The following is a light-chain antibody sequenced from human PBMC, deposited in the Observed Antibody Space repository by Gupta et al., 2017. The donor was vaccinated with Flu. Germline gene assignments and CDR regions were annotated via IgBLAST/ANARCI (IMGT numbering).Light chain of an antibody. V-gene: IGLV3-10*01. Sequence: GQTGTITGSDGAVAKRFAFWYQQKTGQAPVLFMYEDNKRPSGIPERFSGSGSGTLATLTTSGAQVEEEGDYYCYSTDSGDDHWVFGGGTKLTVL. CDR1: AVAKRF. CDR2: EDN. CDR3: YSTDSGDDHWV. J-gene: IGLJ3*02.